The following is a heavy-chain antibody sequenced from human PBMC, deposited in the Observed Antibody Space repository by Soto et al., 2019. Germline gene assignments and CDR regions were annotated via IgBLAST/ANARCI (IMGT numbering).Heavy chain of an antibody. D-gene: IGHD1-26*01. CDR1: GYSFSDYF. Sequence: QVQLVQSGAEVKKSGASVKVSCKPSGYSFSDYFIQWVRQAPGQGLEWVAWINPKTAATNYAKKFQGRVSMTWDTSSTTAYTELTRLRPYDTAVYYCARIKWGLNYYNGMDVWGKGTTVIVSS. CDR3: ARIKWGLNYYNGMDV. V-gene: IGHV1-2*02. CDR2: INPKTAAT. J-gene: IGHJ6*04.